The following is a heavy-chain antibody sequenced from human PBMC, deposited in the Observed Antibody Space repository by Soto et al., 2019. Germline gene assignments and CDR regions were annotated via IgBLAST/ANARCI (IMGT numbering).Heavy chain of an antibody. J-gene: IGHJ3*02. CDR1: GYTFTSYG. CDR2: ISADNGNR. Sequence: ASVKVSCKASGYTFTSYGISWVRQAPGQGLERMGWISADNGNRNYAQKIQGRVTMTTDTSTSTAYMELRSLRSDDTAVYYCARDPGSYAFDIWGQGTMVTVSS. CDR3: ARDPGSYAFDI. V-gene: IGHV1-18*01.